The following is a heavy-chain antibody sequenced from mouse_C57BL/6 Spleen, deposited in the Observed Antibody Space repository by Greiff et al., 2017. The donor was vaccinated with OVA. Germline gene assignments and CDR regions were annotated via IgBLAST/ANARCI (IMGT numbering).Heavy chain of an antibody. CDR2: IDPSDSET. Sequence: VQLQQPGAELVRPGSSVKLSCKASGYTFTSYWMHWVKQRPIQGLEWIGNIDPSDSETHYNQKFKDKATLTVDKSSSAAYMQLSSLTSEDSAVYYCARNGNDPHWDIDGWGKGTTVTVSS. CDR1: GYTFTSYW. CDR3: ARNGNDPHWDIDG. V-gene: IGHV1-52*01. J-gene: IGHJ1*03. D-gene: IGHD2-2*01.